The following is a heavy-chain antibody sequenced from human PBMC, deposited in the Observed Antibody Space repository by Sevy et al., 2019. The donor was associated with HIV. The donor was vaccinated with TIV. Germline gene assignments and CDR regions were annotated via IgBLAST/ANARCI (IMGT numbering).Heavy chain of an antibody. D-gene: IGHD2-15*01. CDR2: ISSSSNHI. J-gene: IGHJ6*02. V-gene: IGHV3-21*01. CDR1: GFTLSSYN. CDR3: ARVVAYCSGGSCFPGYYYGMDV. Sequence: GGSLRLSCAASGFTLSSYNMNWVRQAPGKGLEWVSSISSSSNHIYYAHSMKGRFTISRDNAKNSLYLQMNSLRAEDTAVYYCARVVAYCSGGSCFPGYYYGMDVWGQGTTVTVSS.